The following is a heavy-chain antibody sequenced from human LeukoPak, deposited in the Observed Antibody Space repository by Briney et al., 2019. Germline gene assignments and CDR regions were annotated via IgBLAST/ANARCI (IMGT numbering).Heavy chain of an antibody. J-gene: IGHJ4*02. V-gene: IGHV4-39*07. CDR1: GGSISSYSYY. CDR2: IYYSGST. Sequence: PETLSLTCTVSGGSISSYSYYWGWIRQPPGKGLEWIGSIYYSGSTYYDPSLKSRVTISVDTPKNQFSLKLSSVTAADTAVYYCARDPIGSSWTYYFDYWGQGTLVTVSS. D-gene: IGHD6-13*01. CDR3: ARDPIGSSWTYYFDY.